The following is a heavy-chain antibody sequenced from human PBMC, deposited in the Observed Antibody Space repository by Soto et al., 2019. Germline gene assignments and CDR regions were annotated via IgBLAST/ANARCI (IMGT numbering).Heavy chain of an antibody. J-gene: IGHJ3*02. V-gene: IGHV4-39*01. D-gene: IGHD4-17*01. Sequence: SETLSLTCTVSGGSISSSSYYWGWIRQPPGQGLEWIGSIYYSGSTYYNPSLKSRVTISVDTSKNQFSLKLSSVTAADTAVYYCARFLLDYGGNRGSHDAFNIWGQGTMVTVSS. CDR3: ARFLLDYGGNRGSHDAFNI. CDR1: GGSISSSSYY. CDR2: IYYSGST.